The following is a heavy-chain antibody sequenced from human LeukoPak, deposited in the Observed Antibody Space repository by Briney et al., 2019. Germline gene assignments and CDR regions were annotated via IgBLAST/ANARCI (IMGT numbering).Heavy chain of an antibody. CDR2: IKQDGSEK. V-gene: IGHV3-7*01. Sequence: GPLRLSCAASGFTFSSYWISWVRQAPGKRLEWVANIKQDGSEKYYVDSVKGRFTISRDNAKNSLYLQMNSLRAEDTAVYYCARGMVYAVFDIWGQGTMVTVSS. CDR1: GFTFSSYW. CDR3: ARGMVYAVFDI. D-gene: IGHD2-8*01. J-gene: IGHJ3*02.